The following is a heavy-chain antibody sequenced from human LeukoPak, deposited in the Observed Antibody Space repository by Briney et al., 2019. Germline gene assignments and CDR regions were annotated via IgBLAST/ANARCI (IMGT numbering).Heavy chain of an antibody. CDR2: IRYSGSS. D-gene: IGHD2-15*01. CDR3: ARSEYCSGGTCYRGLVDY. V-gene: IGHV4-59*08. J-gene: IGHJ4*02. Sequence: SETLSLTCTVSGGSFSFYYWGWIRQPPGKGLEWIGDIRYSGSSNYNPSLKSRVTMTVDTSKNLFSLRLRSVTAADTAVYYCARSEYCSGGTCYRGLVDYWGQGTLVTVSS. CDR1: GGSFSFYY.